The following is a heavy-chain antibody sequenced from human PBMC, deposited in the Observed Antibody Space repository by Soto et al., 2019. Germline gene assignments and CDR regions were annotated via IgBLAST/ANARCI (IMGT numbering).Heavy chain of an antibody. J-gene: IGHJ5*02. CDR3: ARAPTYEVRFDP. V-gene: IGHV4-30-2*01. D-gene: IGHD2-8*01. CDR2: IYHSGST. Sequence: QLQLQESGSGLVKPSQTLSLTCAVSGVSISSGGYSWSCIRQPPGKGLEWIGYIYHSGSTYYNPSLKSRVTISVDRSKNQFSLTMSSVTAADTAVYYCARAPTYEVRFDPWVQGTLVTVSS. CDR1: GVSISSGGYS.